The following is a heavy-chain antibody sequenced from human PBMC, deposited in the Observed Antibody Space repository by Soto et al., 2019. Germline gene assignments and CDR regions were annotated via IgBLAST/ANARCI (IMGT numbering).Heavy chain of an antibody. CDR1: GFTFSSYS. D-gene: IGHD4-17*01. Sequence: EVQLVESGGGLVKPGGSLRLSCAASGFTFSSYSMNWVRQAPGKGLEWVSSISSSSSYIYYADSVKGRFTISRDNAKNSLYLQMYSLRAEDTAVYYCARGGEQNYYYYGMDVWGQGTTVTVSS. J-gene: IGHJ6*02. CDR3: ARGGEQNYYYYGMDV. CDR2: ISSSSSYI. V-gene: IGHV3-21*01.